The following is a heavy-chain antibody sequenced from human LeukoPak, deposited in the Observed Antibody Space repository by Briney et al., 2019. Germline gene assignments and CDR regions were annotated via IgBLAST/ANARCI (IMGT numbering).Heavy chain of an antibody. CDR1: GGSISSYY. Sequence: PSETLSLTCTVSGGSISSYYWNWIRQPPGKGLEWIGYIYYSGSTNYNPSLKSRVTISVDTSKNQFSLKLSSVTAADTAVYYCARGLNFGAAAGLLIYWGQGTLVTVSS. J-gene: IGHJ4*02. CDR3: ARGLNFGAAAGLLIY. CDR2: IYYSGST. D-gene: IGHD6-13*01. V-gene: IGHV4-59*01.